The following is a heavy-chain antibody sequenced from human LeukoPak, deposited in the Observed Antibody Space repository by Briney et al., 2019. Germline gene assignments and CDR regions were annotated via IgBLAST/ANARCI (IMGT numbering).Heavy chain of an antibody. CDR2: IHYSGST. V-gene: IGHV4-59*01. J-gene: IGHJ5*02. D-gene: IGHD3-10*01. CDR1: GGSINSYY. Sequence: SETLSLTCSLSGGSINSYYWSWIRQSPGKGLEWIGYIHYSGSTNYNPSLKSRVTISVDTSKNQFSLKVSSVTAADTAVYYCARALYYYGSGSLFDPWGQGTLVTVSS. CDR3: ARALYYYGSGSLFDP.